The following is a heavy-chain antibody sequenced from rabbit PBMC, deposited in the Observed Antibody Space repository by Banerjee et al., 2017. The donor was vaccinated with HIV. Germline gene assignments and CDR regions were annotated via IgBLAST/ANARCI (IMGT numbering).Heavy chain of an antibody. CDR1: GFSFSSSYY. CDR2: IYTSSGST. D-gene: IGHD6-1*01. CDR3: ARDLAGAAGGYVYGYYFNL. V-gene: IGHV1S45*01. Sequence: QEQLVESGGGLVTLGGSLRLTCTASGFSFSSSYYMCWVRQAPGKGLEWIACIYTSSGSTYYASWAKGRFTISKTSSTTVTLQMTSLTAADTATYFCARDLAGAAGGYVYGYYFNLWGQGTLVTVS. J-gene: IGHJ4*01.